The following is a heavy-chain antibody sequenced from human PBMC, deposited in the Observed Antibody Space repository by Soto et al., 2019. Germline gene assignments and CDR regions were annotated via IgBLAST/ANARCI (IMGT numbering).Heavy chain of an antibody. V-gene: IGHV4-59*01. CDR2: IYYSGST. D-gene: IGHD2-21*02. J-gene: IGHJ6*02. Sequence: SETLSLTCTVSGGSISSYYWSWIRQPPGKGLEWIGYIYYSGSTNYNPSLKSRVTISVDTSKNQFSLKLSSVTAADTAVYYCARDFGGNSFPYYYYGMDVWGQGTTVTVSS. CDR3: ARDFGGNSFPYYYYGMDV. CDR1: GGSISSYY.